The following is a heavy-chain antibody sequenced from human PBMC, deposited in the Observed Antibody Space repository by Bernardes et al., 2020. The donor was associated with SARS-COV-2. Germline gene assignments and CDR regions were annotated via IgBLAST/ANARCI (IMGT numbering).Heavy chain of an antibody. D-gene: IGHD2-15*01. V-gene: IGHV3-21*06. Sequence: GGSLRLSCSASGFDFNTYAMYWVRQAPGKGLEWVASISFSSNYIYHSASVSGRFTVSRDNARNSLFLQMNRLTTEDTAIYYCARGLSLSCCLNWFDRWGQGTLVTVSS. CDR3: ARGLSLSCCLNWFDR. J-gene: IGHJ5*02. CDR2: ISFSSNYI. CDR1: GFDFNTYA.